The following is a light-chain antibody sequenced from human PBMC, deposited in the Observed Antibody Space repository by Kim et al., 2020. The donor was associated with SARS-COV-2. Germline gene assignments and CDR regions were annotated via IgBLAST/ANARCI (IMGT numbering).Light chain of an antibody. Sequence: SSELTQDPAVSVALGQTVRITCQADSLRPSLASWFQQRPGQAPKLVIYDKNHRPSGIADRFSGSIPGNPASLTIPGAQAECEAVYYCKSLDSSGDRVVFG. V-gene: IGLV3-19*01. CDR1: SLRPSL. CDR2: DKN. CDR3: KSLDSSGDRVV. J-gene: IGLJ2*01.